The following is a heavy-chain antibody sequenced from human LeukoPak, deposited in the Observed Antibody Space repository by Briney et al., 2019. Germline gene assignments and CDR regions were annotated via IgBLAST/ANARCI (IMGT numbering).Heavy chain of an antibody. Sequence: GGSLRLSCAVSGATFSTFWMHWVRQVPGKGPAWVSRTNPDGSRVDYADSVKGRFTISRDNARDTLYLQMNSLRDEDTAMNYCAFDFGGYSDTWGQGTLVTVSS. CDR3: AFDFGGYSDT. CDR1: GATFSTFW. V-gene: IGHV3-74*01. D-gene: IGHD3-10*01. CDR2: TNPDGSRV. J-gene: IGHJ5*02.